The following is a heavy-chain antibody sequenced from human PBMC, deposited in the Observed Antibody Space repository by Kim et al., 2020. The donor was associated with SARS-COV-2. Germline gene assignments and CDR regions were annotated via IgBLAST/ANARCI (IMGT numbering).Heavy chain of an antibody. CDR3: AKGHYFGLAYGSDV. D-gene: IGHD3-10*01. V-gene: IGHV3-23*01. CDR1: GFNFHNYA. Sequence: GGSLRLSCAASGFNFHNYAMIWVRQPPGKGLEWVSVIAARADSTYYADSMKGRFTITRDNSKNILYLEMKNLGVEDTAVYYCAKGHYFGLAYGSDVWGQGAMVTVSS. J-gene: IGHJ3*01. CDR2: IAARADST.